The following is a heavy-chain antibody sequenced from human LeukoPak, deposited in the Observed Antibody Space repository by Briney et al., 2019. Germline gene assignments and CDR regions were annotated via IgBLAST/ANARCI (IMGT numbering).Heavy chain of an antibody. Sequence: PSETLSLTCTVSGGSISSYYWSWIRQPPGKGLEWIGYIYYSGSTNYNPSLKSRVTISVDTSKNQFSLKLSSVTAADTAVYYCAREIPEDYFDYWGQGTLVTVSS. D-gene: IGHD1-14*01. CDR1: GGSISSYY. CDR2: IYYSGST. V-gene: IGHV4-59*12. CDR3: AREIPEDYFDY. J-gene: IGHJ4*02.